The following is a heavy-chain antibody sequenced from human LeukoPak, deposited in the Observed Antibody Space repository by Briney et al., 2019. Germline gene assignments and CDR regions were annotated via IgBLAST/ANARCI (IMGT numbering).Heavy chain of an antibody. CDR3: ARHYSNYGTWDY. D-gene: IGHD4-11*01. J-gene: IGHJ4*02. CDR2: IYHSGST. Sequence: SETLSLTCTVSGYSISSGYYWGWIRQPPAKGLEWIGSIYHSGSTYYNPSLKSRVTISVDTSKNQFSLKLSSVTAADTAVYYCARHYSNYGTWDYWGQGTLVTVSS. V-gene: IGHV4-38-2*02. CDR1: GYSISSGYY.